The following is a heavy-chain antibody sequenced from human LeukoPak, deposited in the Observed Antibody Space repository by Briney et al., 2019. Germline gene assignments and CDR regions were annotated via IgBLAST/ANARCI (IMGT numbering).Heavy chain of an antibody. Sequence: ASVKVSCKVSGYTLTELSMHWVRQAPGKGLEWMGGFDPEDGGTIYAQKFQGRVTMTEDTSTDTAYMELSSLRSEDTAVYYCAPSLLVGAINFDYWGQGTLVTVSS. CDR3: APSLLVGAINFDY. CDR1: GYTLTELS. V-gene: IGHV1-24*01. D-gene: IGHD1-26*01. CDR2: FDPEDGGT. J-gene: IGHJ4*02.